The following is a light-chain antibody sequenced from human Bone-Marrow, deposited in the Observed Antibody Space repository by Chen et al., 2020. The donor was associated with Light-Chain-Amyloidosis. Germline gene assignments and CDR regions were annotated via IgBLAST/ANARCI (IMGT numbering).Light chain of an antibody. CDR2: DDS. CDR1: NIGSTS. CDR3: QVWDRSSDRPV. J-gene: IGLJ3*02. V-gene: IGLV3-21*02. Sequence: SYVLTQPSSVSVAPGQTATIACGGNNIGSTSVHWYQQTPGQVPLLVVYDDSDRPSVIPERLSGSNSGNTATLTISRVEAGDEADYYCQVWDRSSDRPVFGGGTKLTVL.